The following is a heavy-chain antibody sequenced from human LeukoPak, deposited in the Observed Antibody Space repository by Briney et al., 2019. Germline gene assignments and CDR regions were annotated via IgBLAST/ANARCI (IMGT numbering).Heavy chain of an antibody. CDR2: MNPNRGNT. J-gene: IGHJ6*02. V-gene: IGHV1-8*01. Sequence: SVKVSCKASGYTFTSYDINWVGQATGQGLEWMGWMNPNRGNTGYAQKFQGRVTMTRNTSISTAYMELSSLRSEDTAVYYCARVPPYSSSPYYYYYGMDVWGQGTTVTVSS. D-gene: IGHD6-6*01. CDR3: ARVPPYSSSPYYYYYGMDV. CDR1: GYTFTSYD.